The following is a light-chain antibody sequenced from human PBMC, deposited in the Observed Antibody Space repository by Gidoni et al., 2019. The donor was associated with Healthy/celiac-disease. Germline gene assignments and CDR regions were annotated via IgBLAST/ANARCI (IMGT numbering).Light chain of an antibody. CDR2: GAS. Sequence: EIVLTQSPATLSLSPGERATLSCRASQSVSSSYLAWYQQKPGQAPRLLICGASSRATGIPDRFSGSGSGTDFTLTISRLEPEYFAVYYCQQYGSSTWTFGQGTKVEIK. CDR3: QQYGSSTWT. V-gene: IGKV3-20*01. J-gene: IGKJ1*01. CDR1: QSVSSSY.